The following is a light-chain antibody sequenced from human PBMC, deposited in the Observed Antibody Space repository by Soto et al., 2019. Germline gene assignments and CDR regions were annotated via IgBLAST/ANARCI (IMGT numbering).Light chain of an antibody. CDR1: SSDVGGYNY. CDR3: SSYTSSGTLDYV. J-gene: IGLJ1*01. V-gene: IGLV2-14*01. Sequence: QSVLNQPASVSGSPGQSITISCTGTSSDVGGYNYVSWYQQHPGKAPKLMIYDVSNRPSGVSNRFSGSKSGNTASLTISGLQAEDEADYYCSSYTSSGTLDYVFGTGTKLTVL. CDR2: DVS.